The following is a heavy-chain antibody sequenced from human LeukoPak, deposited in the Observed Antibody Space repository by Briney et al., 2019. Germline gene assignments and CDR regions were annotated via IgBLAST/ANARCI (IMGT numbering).Heavy chain of an antibody. Sequence: PGGSLRLSCAASGFTPRVYWMSAVRQAPGKGLEWVANIKHDGSEKYYVDSVKGRFTISRDNAKNSLYLQMNSLRGEGTAVCYCARDRDYYNYFESWGQGTLVTVSS. D-gene: IGHD2-21*02. CDR1: GFTPRVYW. V-gene: IGHV3-7*04. J-gene: IGHJ4*02. CDR2: IKHDGSEK. CDR3: ARDRDYYNYFES.